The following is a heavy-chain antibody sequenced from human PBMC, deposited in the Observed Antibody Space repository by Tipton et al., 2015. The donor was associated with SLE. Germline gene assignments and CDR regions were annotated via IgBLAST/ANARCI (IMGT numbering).Heavy chain of an antibody. CDR1: GGSFSGYY. CDR2: INHSGST. CDR3: ARDTGIYYFDY. Sequence: TLSLTCAVYGGSFSGYYWSWIRQLPGKGLEWIGEINHSGSTNYNPSIKSRVTISVDTSKNQFSLELSSVTAADTAVYYCARDTGIYYFDYCGQGTLVPVPS. D-gene: IGHD3-10*01. V-gene: IGHV4-34*01. J-gene: IGHJ4*01.